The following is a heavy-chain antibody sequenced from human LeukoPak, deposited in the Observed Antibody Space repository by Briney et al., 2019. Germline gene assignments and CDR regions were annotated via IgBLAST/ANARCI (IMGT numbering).Heavy chain of an antibody. CDR1: GGSFSGYY. CDR3: ARVVTIFGVVPDYYYYYYMDV. V-gene: IGHV4-34*01. Sequence: SETLSLTCAVYGGSFSGYYWSWIRQPPGKGLEWIGEINHSGNTNYNPSLKSRVTISVDTSKNQFSLKLSSVTAADTAVYYCARVVTIFGVVPDYYYYYYMDVWGKGTTVTVSS. D-gene: IGHD3-3*01. J-gene: IGHJ6*03. CDR2: INHSGNT.